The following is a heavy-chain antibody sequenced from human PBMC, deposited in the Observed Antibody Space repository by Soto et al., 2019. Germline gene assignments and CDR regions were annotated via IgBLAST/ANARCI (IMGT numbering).Heavy chain of an antibody. J-gene: IGHJ5*02. V-gene: IGHV4-31*03. CDR2: IYYSGST. Sequence: QVQLQESGPGLVKPSQTLSLTCTVSGGSISSGGYYWSWIRQHPGKGMEWIGYIYYSGSTYYNPSLKSRVTISVDTSKNQFSLKLSSVTAADTAVYYCARAAVTKPYNWFDPWGQGTLVTVSS. D-gene: IGHD4-4*01. CDR1: GGSISSGGYY. CDR3: ARAAVTKPYNWFDP.